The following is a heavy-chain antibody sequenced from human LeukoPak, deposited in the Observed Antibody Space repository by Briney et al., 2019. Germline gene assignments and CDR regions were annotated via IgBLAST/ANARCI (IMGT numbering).Heavy chain of an antibody. D-gene: IGHD3-10*01. Sequence: PGRSLRLSCAASGFTFSSYSMNWVRQAPGKGLEWVSSISSSSSYIYYADSVKGRFTISRDNAKNSLYLQMNSLRAEDTAVYYCARVGRGVIGQTDYWGQGTLVTVSS. CDR3: ARVGRGVIGQTDY. CDR2: ISSSSSYI. V-gene: IGHV3-21*01. J-gene: IGHJ4*02. CDR1: GFTFSSYS.